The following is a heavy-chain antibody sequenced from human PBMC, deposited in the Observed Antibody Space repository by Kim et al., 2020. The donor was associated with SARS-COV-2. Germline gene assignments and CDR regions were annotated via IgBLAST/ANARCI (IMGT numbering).Heavy chain of an antibody. J-gene: IGHJ4*02. V-gene: IGHV6-1*01. CDR1: GDSVSRNSVS. D-gene: IGHD6-13*01. Sequence: SQTLSLTCAISGDSVSRNSVSWNWIRQSPSRGLEWLGKTYYTSKWYSDYAESVKSRITINADTSKNQLSLQLTSVTPEDTAMYYCARQIDSGKIDFWGQG. CDR2: TYYTSKWYS. CDR3: ARQIDSGKIDF.